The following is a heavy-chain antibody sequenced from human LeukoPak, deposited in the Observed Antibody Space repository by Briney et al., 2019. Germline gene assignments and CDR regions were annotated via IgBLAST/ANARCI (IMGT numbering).Heavy chain of an antibody. D-gene: IGHD6-6*01. CDR3: ARYPYSTSSWSDP. CDR2: IYSGGGT. V-gene: IGHV3-66*01. J-gene: IGHJ5*02. CDR1: GLTVSSDY. Sequence: PGGSLRLSCAASGLTVSSDYMSWVRQAPGKGLEWVSVIYSGGGTYYADSVRGRFTISRDNSKNTLYLQLNSLRAEDTAVYYCARYPYSTSSWSDPWGQGTLVTASS.